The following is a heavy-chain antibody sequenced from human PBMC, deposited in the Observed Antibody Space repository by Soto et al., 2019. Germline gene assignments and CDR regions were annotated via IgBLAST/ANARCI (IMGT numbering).Heavy chain of an antibody. Sequence: PSETLSLTCTVSGGSISSYFWSWIRQSPGKGLEWIGYIYYNGNTNYNPSLASRVTISVDTSKNHFSLKLNSVTVADTAVYYCVRGGASSRWLDPWGQGTLVTVSS. CDR1: GGSISSYF. V-gene: IGHV4-59*01. CDR3: VRGGASSRWLDP. D-gene: IGHD3-10*01. CDR2: IYYNGNT. J-gene: IGHJ5*02.